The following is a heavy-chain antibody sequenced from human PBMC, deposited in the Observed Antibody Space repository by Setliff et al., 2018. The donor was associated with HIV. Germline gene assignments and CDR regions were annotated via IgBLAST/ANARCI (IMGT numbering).Heavy chain of an antibody. CDR2: VYYSGRT. Sequence: SETLSLTCTVSGGSISSSGPGYYWGWVRQPPGGGLEWIGSVYYSGRTYYNPSLRSRVTISVDTSKNQLALGLTTMTAAAPAVYYCARTQPDTIFGVVVCDCWGQGKRVTVSS. CDR3: ARTQPDTIFGVVVCDC. J-gene: IGHJ4*02. CDR1: GGSISSSGPGYY. V-gene: IGHV4-39*01. D-gene: IGHD3-3*01.